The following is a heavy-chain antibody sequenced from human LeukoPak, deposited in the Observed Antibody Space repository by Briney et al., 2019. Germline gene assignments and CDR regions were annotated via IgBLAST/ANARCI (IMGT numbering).Heavy chain of an antibody. CDR3: AADPYGTNDAFDI. D-gene: IGHD2-2*01. CDR1: GSTFTSSA. CDR2: IVVGSGNT. J-gene: IGHJ3*02. Sequence: SVKVSCKASGSTFTSSAVQWVRQARGQRLEWIGWIVVGSGNTNYAQKFQERVTITRDMSTSTAYMELSSLRSEDTAVYYCAADPYGTNDAFDIWGQGTMVTVSS. V-gene: IGHV1-58*01.